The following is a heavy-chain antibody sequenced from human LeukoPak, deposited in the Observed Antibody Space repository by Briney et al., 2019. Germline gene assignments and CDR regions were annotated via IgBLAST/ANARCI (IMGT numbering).Heavy chain of an antibody. CDR3: ARDGGAFPKYYYDSSGYSPFDY. J-gene: IGHJ4*02. Sequence: SETLSLTCTVSGGSISSYYWSWIRQPAVKGLEWIGRIYTSGSTNYNPSLKSRVTMSVDTSKNQFSLKLSSVTAADTAVYYCARDGGAFPKYYYDSSGYSPFDYWGQGTLVTVSS. CDR2: IYTSGST. CDR1: GGSISSYY. V-gene: IGHV4-4*07. D-gene: IGHD3-22*01.